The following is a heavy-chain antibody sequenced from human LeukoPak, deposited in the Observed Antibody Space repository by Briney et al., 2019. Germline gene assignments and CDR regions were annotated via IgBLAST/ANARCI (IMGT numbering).Heavy chain of an antibody. Sequence: GGSLRLSCAASGFTFSDYYMSWIRQAPGKGLEWVSYISSSGTTIYYADSVKGRFTISRDNAKNSLYMQMNSLRAEDTAVYYCARRTVTRDWYFDLWGRGTLVTVSS. CDR2: ISSSGTTI. J-gene: IGHJ2*01. CDR1: GFTFSDYY. CDR3: ARRTVTRDWYFDL. V-gene: IGHV3-11*01. D-gene: IGHD4-17*01.